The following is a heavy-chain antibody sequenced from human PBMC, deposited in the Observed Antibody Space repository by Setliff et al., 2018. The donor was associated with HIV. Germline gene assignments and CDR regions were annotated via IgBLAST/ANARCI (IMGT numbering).Heavy chain of an antibody. V-gene: IGHV2-5*02. CDR3: AHRNPVGEDFFDY. J-gene: IGHJ4*01. CDR1: GFSLNTRGVG. Sequence: SGPTLVNPTETLTLTCSFSGFSLNTRGVGVGWIRQPPGKALEWLALIYWDNDRRYTPSLGGRVSITKDTSKNQVFLTLANVDPVDTATYYCAHRNPVGEDFFDYWGQGTLVTVS. CDR2: IYWDNDR. D-gene: IGHD1-26*01.